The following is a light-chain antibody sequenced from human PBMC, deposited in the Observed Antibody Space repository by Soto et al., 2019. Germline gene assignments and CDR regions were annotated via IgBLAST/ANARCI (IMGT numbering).Light chain of an antibody. CDR2: TTS. Sequence: DIQLTQSPSSLSASVGDRVTITCRASHSISTYLNWYQQKPGKAPSLLIYTTSSLQSGVPSRFSGSGSGTDFTLTIGGLQPADFAIYYCQQYDNLPPTWTVGQGTKVDSK. J-gene: IGKJ1*01. CDR3: QQYDNLPPTWT. CDR1: HSISTY. V-gene: IGKV1-39*01.